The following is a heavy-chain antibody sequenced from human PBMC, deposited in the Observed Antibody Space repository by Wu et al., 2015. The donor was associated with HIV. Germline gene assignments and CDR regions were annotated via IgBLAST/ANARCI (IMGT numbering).Heavy chain of an antibody. D-gene: IGHD3-10*01. J-gene: IGHJ6*02. Sequence: VKKPGASVKVSCQASGYTITTYDFNWVRQVPGQGLEWMGWMNSNNGKTGYGQKFQGRVAMTRNISTRTAYMELSGLKSEDTAVYYCATSYYGSGSYPTFYYYYAMDVWGQRDHGHRLL. V-gene: IGHV1-8*01. CDR2: MNSNNGKT. CDR1: GYTITTYD. CDR3: ATSYYGSGSYPTFYYYYAMDV.